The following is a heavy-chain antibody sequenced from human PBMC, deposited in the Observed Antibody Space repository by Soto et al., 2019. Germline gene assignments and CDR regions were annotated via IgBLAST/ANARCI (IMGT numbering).Heavy chain of an antibody. J-gene: IGHJ4*01. CDR2: INQGGST. D-gene: IGHD6-19*01. V-gene: IGHV4-34*01. CDR3: ARVWAYFGSDWYLDY. CDR1: GGSFSNYY. Sequence: SETLSLTCAVYGGSFSNYYWSWIRQPPGKGLEWIGEINQGGSTTSNPSLKSRVTISLDTSKDQFSLNLSSVTAADTAQYYCARVWAYFGSDWYLDYWGQGTLVTVSS.